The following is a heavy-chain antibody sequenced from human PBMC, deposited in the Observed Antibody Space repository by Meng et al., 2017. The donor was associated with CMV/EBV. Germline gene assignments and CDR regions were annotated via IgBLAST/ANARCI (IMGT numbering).Heavy chain of an antibody. CDR2: IYYSGST. J-gene: IGHJ6*02. D-gene: IGHD3-22*01. Sequence: SETLSLTCTVSGGSISSSSYYWDWIRQPPGKGLEWIGSIYYSGSTYYNPSLKSRVTISVDTSKNQFSLKLSSVTAADTAVYYCARDGSGYRGRYYYYGMDVWGQGTTVTVSS. V-gene: IGHV4-39*07. CDR3: ARDGSGYRGRYYYYGMDV. CDR1: GGSISSSSYY.